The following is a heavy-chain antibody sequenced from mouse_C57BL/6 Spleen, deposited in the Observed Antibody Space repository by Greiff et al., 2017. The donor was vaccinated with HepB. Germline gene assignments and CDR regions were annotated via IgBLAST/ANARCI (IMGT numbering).Heavy chain of an antibody. CDR2: ISSGGSYT. J-gene: IGHJ4*01. CDR1: GFTFSSYG. V-gene: IGHV5-6*01. Sequence: EVQLQESGGDLVKPGGSLKLSCAASGFTFSSYGMSWVRQTPDKRLEWVATISSGGSYTYYPDSVKGRFTISRDNAKNTLYLQMSSLKSEDTAMYYCARQGYYYGTSYAMDYWGQGTSVTVSS. CDR3: ARQGYYYGTSYAMDY. D-gene: IGHD1-1*01.